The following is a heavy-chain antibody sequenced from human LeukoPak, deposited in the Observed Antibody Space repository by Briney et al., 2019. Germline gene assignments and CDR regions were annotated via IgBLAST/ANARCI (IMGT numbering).Heavy chain of an antibody. Sequence: GGSLRLSCAAPGFTFSSYGMHWVRQAPGKGLEWVAVISYDGSNKYYADSVKGRFTISRDNSKNTLYLQMNSLRVGDTAVYYCAPEGDGYILFDYWGQGTLVTVSS. CDR3: APEGDGYILFDY. J-gene: IGHJ4*02. CDR2: ISYDGSNK. CDR1: GFTFSSYG. V-gene: IGHV3-30*03. D-gene: IGHD5-24*01.